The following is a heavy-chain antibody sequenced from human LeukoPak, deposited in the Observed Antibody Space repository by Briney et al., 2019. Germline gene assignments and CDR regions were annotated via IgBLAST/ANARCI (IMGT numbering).Heavy chain of an antibody. CDR1: GGSFSGYY. CDR2: ITHSGDT. J-gene: IGHJ4*02. CDR3: ARGGLQSNYFDS. D-gene: IGHD2-15*01. V-gene: IGHV4-34*01. Sequence: SETLSLTCAVYGGSFSGYYWSWLRQPPGKGLEWIGEITHSGDTTYNPSLKSRLTVSVDTSKNQFSLRLNSVTAADTALYYCARGGLQSNYFDSWGQGTLVTVSP.